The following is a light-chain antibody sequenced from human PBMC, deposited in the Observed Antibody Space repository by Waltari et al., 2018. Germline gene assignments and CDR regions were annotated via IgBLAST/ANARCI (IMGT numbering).Light chain of an antibody. Sequence: SSELTQAAAVSVAMGQTVSILCQGDSLSSDNASWYQQRPGQAPTLVMYDTHNRPSGVPDRFSGSSSDNTASLTIPGAQAEDEAYYYCHSRDASGVGGSFGGGTKLTVL. CDR2: DTH. J-gene: IGLJ2*01. CDR1: SLSSDN. V-gene: IGLV3-19*01. CDR3: HSRDASGVGGS.